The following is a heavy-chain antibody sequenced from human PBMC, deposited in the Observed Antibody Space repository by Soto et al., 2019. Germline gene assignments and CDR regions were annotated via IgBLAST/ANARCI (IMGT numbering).Heavy chain of an antibody. CDR1: GGSFSGYY. Sequence: SETLSLTCAVYGGSFSGYYWSWIWQPPGKGLEWIGEINHGGSSNFNPSLKSRLTISVDTSKNQFSLKLSSVTAADAAVYYCARGLSTKVVQTDAPDKHYFHSWGQGTVVTVSS. V-gene: IGHV4-34*01. D-gene: IGHD3-22*01. CDR3: ARGLSTKVVQTDAPDKHYFHS. CDR2: INHGGSS. J-gene: IGHJ4*02.